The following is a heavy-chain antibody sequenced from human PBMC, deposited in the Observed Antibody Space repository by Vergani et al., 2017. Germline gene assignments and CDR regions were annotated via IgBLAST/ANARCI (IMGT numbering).Heavy chain of an antibody. J-gene: IGHJ4*02. CDR3: AREWGYDTSGYYYYY. CDR2: IIPIFGTA. V-gene: IGHV1-69*12. CDR1: RGTFSSYG. D-gene: IGHD3-22*01. Sequence: QVQLVQSGAEVKKPGSSVKVSCNASRGTFSSYGISWVRQAPGQGLVWMGGIIPIFGTATYAQKFQGRVTITADESTSTAYMELSGLRSEDTAVYYCAREWGYDTSGYYYYYWGQGTLVTVSS.